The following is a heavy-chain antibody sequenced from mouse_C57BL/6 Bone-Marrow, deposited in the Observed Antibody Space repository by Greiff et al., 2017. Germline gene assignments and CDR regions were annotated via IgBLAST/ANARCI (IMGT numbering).Heavy chain of an antibody. J-gene: IGHJ4*01. CDR1: GFTFSNYW. CDR2: IRLKSDNYAT. CDR3: TPMDY. V-gene: IGHV6-3*01. Sequence: EVKVEESGGGLVQPGGSMKLSCVASGFTFSNYWMNWVRQSPEKGLEWVAQIRLKSDNYATHYAESVKGRFTISRDDSKSSVYLQMNNLRAEDTGIYYCTPMDYWGQGTSGTGSS.